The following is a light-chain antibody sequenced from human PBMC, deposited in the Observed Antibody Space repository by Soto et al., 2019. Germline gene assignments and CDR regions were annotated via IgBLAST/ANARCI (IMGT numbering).Light chain of an antibody. CDR2: AAS. J-gene: IGKJ1*01. CDR1: QGISSY. Sequence: AIRMTQSPSSFSASTGDRVTITCRASQGISSYLAWYQQKPGKAPKLLIYAASTLQSGVPSRFSGSGSGTDFTLTISGLQSEDFATYYSQQYYSYPRTFGQGTKVEIK. V-gene: IGKV1-8*01. CDR3: QQYYSYPRT.